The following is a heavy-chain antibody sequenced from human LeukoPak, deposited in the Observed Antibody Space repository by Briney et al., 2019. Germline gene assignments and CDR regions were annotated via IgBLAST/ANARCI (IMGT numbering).Heavy chain of an antibody. CDR1: GGSFSGFY. D-gene: IGHD5-12*01. CDR3: ARARRGYVRLDQ. Sequence: PSETLSVTCVVSGGSFSGFYWTWIRQFPGKGLEWIGEIYHSGATNSNPSFLRRVAMSVDTSKNQFTLNLTSVTAADTAIYFCARARRGYVRLDQWGQGTPVTVSS. CDR2: IYHSGAT. J-gene: IGHJ4*02. V-gene: IGHV4-34*01.